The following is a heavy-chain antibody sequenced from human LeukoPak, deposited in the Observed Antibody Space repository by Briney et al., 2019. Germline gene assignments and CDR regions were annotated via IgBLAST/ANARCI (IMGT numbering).Heavy chain of an antibody. CDR2: ISGEGVTI. CDR3: GPREDSTTNAYDY. V-gene: IGHV3-23*01. Sequence: PGGSLRLSCATSGFSFGNYAMSWVRQAPGKGLEWVSAISGEGVTIYYADSVKGRFTISRDNSKNTLYLQMNSLTAEDTAVYYCGPREDSTTNAYDYWGQGTLVTVSS. CDR1: GFSFGNYA. J-gene: IGHJ4*02. D-gene: IGHD2/OR15-2a*01.